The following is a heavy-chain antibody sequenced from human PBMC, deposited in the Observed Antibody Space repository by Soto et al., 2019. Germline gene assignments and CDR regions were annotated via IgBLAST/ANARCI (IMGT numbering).Heavy chain of an antibody. D-gene: IGHD2-15*01. CDR2: ISGTGGST. J-gene: IGHJ4*02. CDR3: AKDLLGGNFDY. CDR1: GFTFNNYA. V-gene: IGHV3-23*01. Sequence: EVQLLDSGGGLVQPGGSLRLSCAASGFTFNNYAMNWVRQAPGKGLEWVATISGTGGSTYYADSVKGRFTISRDNSKNTLYLQMNSLRVEDTAVYYCAKDLLGGNFDYWGQGTQVTVSS.